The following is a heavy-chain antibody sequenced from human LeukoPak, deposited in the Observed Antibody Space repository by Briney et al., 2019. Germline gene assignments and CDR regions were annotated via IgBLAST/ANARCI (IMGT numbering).Heavy chain of an antibody. CDR1: GVSMSSYY. Sequence: SETLSLTCTASGVSMSSYYWSWVRQPPGKGLEWIGYISYSGSTNYNPSLKSRITISVDTSKNQFSLKLSSVTAADTAVYYCARSGVTALSWVDPWGQGTLVTVSS. CDR2: ISYSGST. CDR3: ARSGVTALSWVDP. V-gene: IGHV4-59*08. D-gene: IGHD2-21*02. J-gene: IGHJ5*02.